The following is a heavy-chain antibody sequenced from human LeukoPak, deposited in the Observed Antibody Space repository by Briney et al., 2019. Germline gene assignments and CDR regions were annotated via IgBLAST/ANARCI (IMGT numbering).Heavy chain of an antibody. Sequence: ASVNVSFKASGGTFNIYAISWVRQAPGQGREWMGGIIPIFGTANYAQKFQGRVTITADESTSTAYMELSSLRSEDTAVYYCARRQGIAVAGTVWFDPWGQGTLVTVSS. CDR1: GGTFNIYA. CDR2: IIPIFGTA. V-gene: IGHV1-69*13. D-gene: IGHD6-19*01. J-gene: IGHJ5*02. CDR3: ARRQGIAVAGTVWFDP.